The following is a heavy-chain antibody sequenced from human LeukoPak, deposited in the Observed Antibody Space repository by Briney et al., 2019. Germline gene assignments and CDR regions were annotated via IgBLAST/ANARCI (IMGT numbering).Heavy chain of an antibody. CDR2: IRSKANSYAT. J-gene: IGHJ4*02. V-gene: IGHV3-73*01. Sequence: PGGSLRLPCAASGFTFSGSAMHWVRQASGNGLEWVGRIRSKANSYATAYAASVKGRFTISRDDSKNTAYLQMNSLKTEDTAVYYCTTDRSTNWGQGTLVTVSS. CDR1: GFTFSGSA. CDR3: TTDRSTN.